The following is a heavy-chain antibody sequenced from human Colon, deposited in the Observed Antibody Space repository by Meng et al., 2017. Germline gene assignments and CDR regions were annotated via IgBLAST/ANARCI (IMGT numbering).Heavy chain of an antibody. CDR2: MNPDSGKT. Sequence: QVQLVQSGAEVKKPGASVRVSCETSGYTFSNYEVNWVRQASGHGLEWMGWMNPDSGKTGYAHKFQGRVTLTRDTSTGTAYMELTSLTPDDTAVYYCARGGAPPYYFDYWGRGTLVTVSS. J-gene: IGHJ4*02. D-gene: IGHD1-26*01. CDR3: ARGGAPPYYFDY. CDR1: GYTFSNYE. V-gene: IGHV1-8*02.